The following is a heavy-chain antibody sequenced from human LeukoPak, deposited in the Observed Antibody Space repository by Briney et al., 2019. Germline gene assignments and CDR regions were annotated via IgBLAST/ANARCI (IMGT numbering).Heavy chain of an antibody. J-gene: IGHJ3*02. V-gene: IGHV4-59*01. CDR1: GGSISSYY. CDR2: IYYSGST. CDR3: ARAHYYDSSGYHRPRIFDI. Sequence: ASETLSLTCTVSGGSISSYYWSWIRQPPGKGLEWIGYIYYSGSTNYNPSLKSRVTISVDTSKNQFSLKLSSVTAADTAVYYCARAHYYDSSGYHRPRIFDIWGQGTMVTVSS. D-gene: IGHD3-22*01.